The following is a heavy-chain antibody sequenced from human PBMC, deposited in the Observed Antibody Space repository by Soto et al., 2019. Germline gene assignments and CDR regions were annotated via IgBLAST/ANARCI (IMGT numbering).Heavy chain of an antibody. CDR1: GGSISSYY. D-gene: IGHD2-21*02. Sequence: KASETLSLTCTVSGGSISSYYWSWIRQPPGKGLEWIGYIYYSGSTNYNPSLKSRVTISVDTSKNQFSLKLSSVTAADTAVYYCARVPPYCGGDCYLDYWGQGTLVTVSS. CDR3: ARVPPYCGGDCYLDY. J-gene: IGHJ4*02. V-gene: IGHV4-59*01. CDR2: IYYSGST.